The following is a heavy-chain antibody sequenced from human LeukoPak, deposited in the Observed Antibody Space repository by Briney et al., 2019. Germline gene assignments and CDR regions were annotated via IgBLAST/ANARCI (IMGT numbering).Heavy chain of an antibody. V-gene: IGHV3-30-3*02. J-gene: IGHJ4*02. CDR3: AKCSGGSYYHSDDY. Sequence: GGSLRLSCAASGFTFSSYAMHWVRQAPGKGLEWVAVISYDGSNKYYADSVKGRFTISRDNAKKSLYLQMNSLRAEDTAVYYCAKCSGGSYYHSDDYWGQGTLVTVSS. CDR1: GFTFSSYA. D-gene: IGHD2-15*01. CDR2: ISYDGSNK.